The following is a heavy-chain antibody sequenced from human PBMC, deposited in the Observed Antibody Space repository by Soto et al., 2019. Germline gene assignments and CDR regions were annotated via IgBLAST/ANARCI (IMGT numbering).Heavy chain of an antibody. CDR3: ARGWWEREGYLMDV. J-gene: IGHJ6*02. CDR2: IYYSGST. D-gene: IGHD1-26*01. CDR1: EGSIGGVGYY. Sequence: SQPLPHTCTVSEGSIGGVGYYRTCIRQPPGKGLEWIGYIYYSGSTNYNPSLKSRVTISVDTSRNQFFLTLSSMTAADTAVYYCARGWWEREGYLMDVWGQGTTVTVSS. V-gene: IGHV4-61*08.